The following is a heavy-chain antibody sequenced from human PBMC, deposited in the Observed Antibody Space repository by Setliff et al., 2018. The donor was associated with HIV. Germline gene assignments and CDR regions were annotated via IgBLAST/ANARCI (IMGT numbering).Heavy chain of an antibody. CDR1: GESLSGYS. Sequence: PSETLSLTCGVYGESLSGYSWNWIRQPPGKGLEWIGEIDHGGSINYNPSLKSRVTISVDTSRNQFSLKLSSVTAADTAVYYCARGPRYGSGTPFDYWGQGTLVTVSS. CDR2: IDHGGSI. V-gene: IGHV4-34*01. J-gene: IGHJ4*02. CDR3: ARGPRYGSGTPFDY. D-gene: IGHD3-10*01.